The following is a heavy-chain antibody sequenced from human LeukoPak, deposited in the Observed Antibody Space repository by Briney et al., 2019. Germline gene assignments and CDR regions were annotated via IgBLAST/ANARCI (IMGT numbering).Heavy chain of an antibody. CDR3: VRDGSLSGDKMEI. V-gene: IGHV3-48*03. Sequence: GGSLRLSCAVSGFTVSSYEMSWVRQAPGKGLEWVSYISNSVDTTYYADSVKGRFTISRDNAKNSLYLQMNSLRAEDTAVYYCVRDGSLSGDKMEIWGQGTRVTVSS. J-gene: IGHJ3*02. D-gene: IGHD3-16*02. CDR1: GFTVSSYE. CDR2: ISNSVDTT.